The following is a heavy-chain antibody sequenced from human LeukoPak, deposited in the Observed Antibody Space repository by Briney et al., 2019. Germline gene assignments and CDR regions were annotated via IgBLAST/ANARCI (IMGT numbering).Heavy chain of an antibody. Sequence: GWCLRLSCAASGFTVRYNYMMWVRQTPGKGLEWVSVIYFDGSTYYPDSVRGRFTISRDNSQNTLYLQMNNLRAEDTAVYYCVRSVMVRGIIRPYWGQGTLVTVSS. CDR2: IYFDGST. V-gene: IGHV3-66*01. J-gene: IGHJ4*02. D-gene: IGHD3-10*01. CDR3: VRSVMVRGIIRPY. CDR1: GFTVRYNY.